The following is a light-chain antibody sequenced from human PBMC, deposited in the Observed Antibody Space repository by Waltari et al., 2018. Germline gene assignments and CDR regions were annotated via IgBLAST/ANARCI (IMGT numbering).Light chain of an antibody. CDR3: SSYIGSSTLEL. V-gene: IGLV4-69*01. CDR2: VNSDGSH. CDR1: SGHSSNI. Sequence: QLVLTQSPSASASLGASVKLTCTLSSGHSSNIIAWHQQQPEKGPRYLMKVNSDGSHSKGDEIPGRFSGSSSGAERYLTISSLQSEDEADYYCSSYIGSSTLELFGGGTSLTVL. J-gene: IGLJ2*01.